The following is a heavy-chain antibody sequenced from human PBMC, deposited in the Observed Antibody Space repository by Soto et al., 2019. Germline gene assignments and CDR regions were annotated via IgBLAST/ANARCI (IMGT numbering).Heavy chain of an antibody. Sequence: PGGSLRLSCAASGFTFSSYAMSCVRQAPGKGLEWVSAISGSGGSTYYADSVKGRFTISRDNSKNTLYLQMNSLRAEDMAVYYCAKVYGSGSRPLDAFDIWGQGTMVTVSS. D-gene: IGHD3-10*01. V-gene: IGHV3-23*01. CDR1: GFTFSSYA. CDR2: ISGSGGST. CDR3: AKVYGSGSRPLDAFDI. J-gene: IGHJ3*02.